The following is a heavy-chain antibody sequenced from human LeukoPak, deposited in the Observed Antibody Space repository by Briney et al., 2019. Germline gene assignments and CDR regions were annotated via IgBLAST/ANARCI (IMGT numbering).Heavy chain of an antibody. CDR2: ILNDGSQE. CDR3: ARDDALGDNALDI. CDR1: GFTFSRYG. J-gene: IGHJ3*02. D-gene: IGHD3-16*01. Sequence: GGSLRLSCAASGFTFSRYGMHWVRQAPGKGLEWVAVILNDGSQEKYADSVKGRFTISRDNSKNTLFLQMNSLRAEDTAVYYCARDDALGDNALDIWGQGTMVTVSS. V-gene: IGHV3-33*01.